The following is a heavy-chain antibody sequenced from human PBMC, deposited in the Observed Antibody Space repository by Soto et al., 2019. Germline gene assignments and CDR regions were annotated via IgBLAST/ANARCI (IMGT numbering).Heavy chain of an antibody. Sequence: ASVKVSCKASGYTFTSYGISWVRQAPGQGLEWMGWISAYNGNTNYAQKLQGRVTMTTDTSTSTAYMELRSPRSDDTAVYYCARDFALNTGLTIDYWGQGTLVTVYS. D-gene: IGHD1-1*01. CDR1: GYTFTSYG. CDR2: ISAYNGNT. V-gene: IGHV1-18*04. J-gene: IGHJ4*02. CDR3: ARDFALNTGLTIDY.